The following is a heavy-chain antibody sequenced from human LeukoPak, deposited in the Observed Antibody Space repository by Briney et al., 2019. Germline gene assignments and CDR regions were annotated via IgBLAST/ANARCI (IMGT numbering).Heavy chain of an antibody. D-gene: IGHD1-1*01. Sequence: ASVKVSCKASGDTFTGYYMHWVRQAPGQGLEWMGWINPNSGGTNYAQKFQGRVTMTRDTSISTAYMELSRLRSDDTAVYYCASYHGGTTGTEDWGQGTLVTVSS. CDR2: INPNSGGT. V-gene: IGHV1-2*02. CDR1: GDTFTGYY. CDR3: ASYHGGTTGTED. J-gene: IGHJ4*02.